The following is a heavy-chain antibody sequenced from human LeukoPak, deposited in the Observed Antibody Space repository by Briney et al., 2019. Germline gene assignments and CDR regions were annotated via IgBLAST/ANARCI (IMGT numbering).Heavy chain of an antibody. Sequence: GGSLRLSCTASGFTFGDYAMSWVRQAPGKGLEWVGFIRSKAYGGTTEYAASVKGRFTISRDDSKSIAYLQMNSLKTEDTAVYYCTRVYYDFWSGYYLGFDYWGQGTLVTVSS. CDR1: GFTFGDYA. CDR3: TRVYYDFWSGYYLGFDY. V-gene: IGHV3-49*04. CDR2: IRSKAYGGTT. J-gene: IGHJ4*02. D-gene: IGHD3-3*01.